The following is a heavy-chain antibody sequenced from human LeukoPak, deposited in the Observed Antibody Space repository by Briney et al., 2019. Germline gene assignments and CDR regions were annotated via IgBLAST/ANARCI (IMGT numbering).Heavy chain of an antibody. CDR1: GFTFSSHW. D-gene: IGHD3-22*01. Sequence: GGSLGLSCAASGFTFSSHWMHWVRQGPGKGLVWVSRINSDGSRTIYADSVKGRFTISRDSAKNTPYLQMNSLRAEDTAVYYCAREVGDYYGSSGSFGYWGQGTLVTVSS. V-gene: IGHV3-74*01. J-gene: IGHJ4*02. CDR3: AREVGDYYGSSGSFGY. CDR2: INSDGSRT.